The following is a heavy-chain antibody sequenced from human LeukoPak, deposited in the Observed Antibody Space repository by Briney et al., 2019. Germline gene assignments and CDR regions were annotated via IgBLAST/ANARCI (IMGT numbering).Heavy chain of an antibody. CDR2: IYPGDSDT. CDR1: GYSFTSYW. D-gene: IGHD2-15*01. Sequence: GESLKISCKGSGYSFTSYWIGWVRQMPGKGLEWMGIIYPGDSDTRYSPSFQGQATIPGDKAISTPHMQWSSLKAWDTPMYYCARLSGYCIGGSCYSRTVNNYFGMDVCGEGTTVTVS. V-gene: IGHV5-51*01. J-gene: IGHJ6*01. CDR3: ARLSGYCIGGSCYSRTVNNYFGMDV.